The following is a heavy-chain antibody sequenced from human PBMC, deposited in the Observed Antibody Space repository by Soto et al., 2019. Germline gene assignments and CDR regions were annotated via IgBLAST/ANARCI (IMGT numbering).Heavy chain of an antibody. CDR3: ANLKRYCIGGICYPLGDAIDF. CDR1: GFTFSSYA. CDR2: ISGSGGST. J-gene: IGHJ3*01. D-gene: IGHD2-15*01. Sequence: GGSLRLSCAASGFTFSSYAMSWVRQAPGKGLEWVSAISGSGGSTYYADSVKGRFTISRDNSKNTLYLQMNSLRAEDTAVYYCANLKRYCIGGICYPLGDAIDFPGQGLIVTV. V-gene: IGHV3-23*01.